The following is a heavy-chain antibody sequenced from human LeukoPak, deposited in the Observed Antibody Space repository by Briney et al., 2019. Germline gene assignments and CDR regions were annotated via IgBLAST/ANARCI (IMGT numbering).Heavy chain of an antibody. D-gene: IGHD3-10*01. CDR1: GYTFTSYY. CDR3: ARDSSGRITMVRGVIDDAFDI. CDR2: INPSGGST. V-gene: IGHV1-46*01. Sequence: ASVKVSCMASGYTFTSYYMHWVRQAPGQGLEWMGIINPSGGSTSNAQKFQGRVTMTRDTSTSTVYMELSSLRSEDTAVYYCARDSSGRITMVRGVIDDAFDIWGQGTMVTVSS. J-gene: IGHJ3*02.